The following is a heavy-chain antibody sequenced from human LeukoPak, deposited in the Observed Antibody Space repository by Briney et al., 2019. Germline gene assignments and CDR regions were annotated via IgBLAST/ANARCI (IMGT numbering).Heavy chain of an antibody. CDR1: GGSISSYY. CDR2: IYHSGST. V-gene: IGHV4-59*12. Sequence: PSETLSLTCTVSGGSISSYYWTWIRQPPGKGLEWIGYIYHSGSTKYNSSLKSRVTISVDTSKNQFSLKLSSVTAADTAVYYCARVPRRSYYDSSGYWFDPWGQGTLVTVSS. J-gene: IGHJ5*02. CDR3: ARVPRRSYYDSSGYWFDP. D-gene: IGHD3-22*01.